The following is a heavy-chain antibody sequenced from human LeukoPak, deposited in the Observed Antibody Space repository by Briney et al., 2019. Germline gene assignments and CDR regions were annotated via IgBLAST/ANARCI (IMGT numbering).Heavy chain of an antibody. V-gene: IGHV3-23*01. Sequence: GGSLRLSCAASGFTFSNSAMSWVRQAPGKGLEWVSTLSGSGITTYYADSVTGRFTISRDNSKNTLYLQVNSLRAEDAAVYYCAKGIYSSGWSYFDYWGHGTLSPSPQ. D-gene: IGHD6-19*01. CDR3: AKGIYSSGWSYFDY. CDR2: LSGSGITT. CDR1: GFTFSNSA. J-gene: IGHJ4*01.